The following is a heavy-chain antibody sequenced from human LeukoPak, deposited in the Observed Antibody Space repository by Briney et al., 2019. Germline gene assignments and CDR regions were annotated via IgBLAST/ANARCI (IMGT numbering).Heavy chain of an antibody. Sequence: GGPLRLSCAASGFTFSDYYMSWIRQAPGKGLEWVSYISSSGSTIYYADSVKGRFTISRDNAKNSLYLQMNSLRAEDTAVCYCARDPKQQLNFDYWGQGTLVTVSS. CDR1: GFTFSDYY. V-gene: IGHV3-11*01. D-gene: IGHD6-13*01. CDR2: ISSSGSTI. J-gene: IGHJ4*02. CDR3: ARDPKQQLNFDY.